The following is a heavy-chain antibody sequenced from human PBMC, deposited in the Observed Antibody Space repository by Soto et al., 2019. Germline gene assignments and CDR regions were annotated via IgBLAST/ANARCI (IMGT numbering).Heavy chain of an antibody. V-gene: IGHV5-10-1*01. D-gene: IGHD2-2*01. CDR2: IDPGDTYA. CDR1: GYTFTTVW. J-gene: IGHJ5*02. Sequence: VGSLKISCTGFGYTFTTVWISWGRQMPGKGLEWMGRIDPGDTYATYSPAFQGHVTISADKATSTAYLQWSSLKASDTAMYFCARIYCTTTTCDSWFDPWGQGTLVTVSS. CDR3: ARIYCTTTTCDSWFDP.